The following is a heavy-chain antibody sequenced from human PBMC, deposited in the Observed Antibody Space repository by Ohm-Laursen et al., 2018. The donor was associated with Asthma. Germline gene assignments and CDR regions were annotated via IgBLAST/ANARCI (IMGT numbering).Heavy chain of an antibody. CDR2: ISAYNGNT. J-gene: IGHJ5*02. Sequence: GSSVKVSCKASGYTFTSYGISWVRQPPGQGLEWMGWISAYNGNTNYAQKLQGRVTMTTDTSTSTAYMELRSLRSDDSAVYYCARSADFWSGYTYNWFDPWGQGTLVTVSS. V-gene: IGHV1-18*04. CDR3: ARSADFWSGYTYNWFDP. D-gene: IGHD3-3*01. CDR1: GYTFTSYG.